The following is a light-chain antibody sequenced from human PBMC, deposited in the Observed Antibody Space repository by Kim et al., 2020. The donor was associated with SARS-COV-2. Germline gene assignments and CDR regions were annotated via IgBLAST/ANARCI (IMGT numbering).Light chain of an antibody. V-gene: IGKV1-33*01. CDR2: DAS. J-gene: IGKJ4*01. CDR1: QDISNY. Sequence: SAYVGDRVTITCQASQDISNYLNWYQPKPGKAPKLLIYDASNLETVVPSRFRGSGSGTDFTFTISSLQPEDIASYYCQQYDNLLTFGGGTKVDLK. CDR3: QQYDNLLT.